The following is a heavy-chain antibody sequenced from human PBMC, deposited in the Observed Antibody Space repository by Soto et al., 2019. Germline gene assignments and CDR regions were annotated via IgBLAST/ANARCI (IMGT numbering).Heavy chain of an antibody. CDR3: ARRERYYGSPGWFDP. CDR1: GASISNFAYY. D-gene: IGHD3-10*01. V-gene: IGHV4-39*01. CDR2: VYYNENT. Sequence: PSETLSLTCSVSGASISNFAYYWGWIRQPPGKGLEWIGTVYYNENTYYNPSPRSRVAISVDTAKNQFSLNLRSVTAADTAVYFCARRERYYGSPGWFDPWGQGTLVTVSS. J-gene: IGHJ5*01.